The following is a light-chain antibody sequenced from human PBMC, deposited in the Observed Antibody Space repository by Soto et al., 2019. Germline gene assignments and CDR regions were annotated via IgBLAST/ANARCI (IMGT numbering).Light chain of an antibody. CDR1: SSDVGGYNY. Sequence: QSALTQPPSASGSPGQSVTISCTGTSSDVGGYNYVSWYQQDPGKAPKLMIYEVSKRPSGVPDRFSGSKSGNTASLTVSGLQAEDEADYYCSSYAGSLVVFGGGTKLTVL. J-gene: IGLJ2*01. CDR2: EVS. V-gene: IGLV2-8*01. CDR3: SSYAGSLVV.